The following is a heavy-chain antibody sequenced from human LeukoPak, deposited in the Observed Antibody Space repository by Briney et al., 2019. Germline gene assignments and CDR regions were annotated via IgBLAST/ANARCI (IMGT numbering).Heavy chain of an antibody. D-gene: IGHD6-13*01. V-gene: IGHV3-7*01. Sequence: GGSLRLSCAASGFTFSSYWMSWVRQAPGKGLEWVANIKQDGSEKYYVDSVKGRFTISRDNAKNSLYLQINSRRAEDTAVYSCARDFIAAAGGSLHWGQGTLVTVSS. CDR3: ARDFIAAAGGSLH. CDR2: IKQDGSEK. CDR1: GFTFSSYW. J-gene: IGHJ1*01.